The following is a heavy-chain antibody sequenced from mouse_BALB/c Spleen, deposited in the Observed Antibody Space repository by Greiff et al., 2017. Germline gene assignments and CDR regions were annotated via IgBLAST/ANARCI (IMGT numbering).Heavy chain of an antibody. CDR1: GFTFSSYA. Sequence: EVQLVESGGGLVKPGGSLKLSCAASGFTFSSYAMSWVRQSPEKRLEWVAEISSGGSYTYYPDTVTGRFTISRDNAKNTLYLEMSSLRSEDTAMYYCARGYGNYGAMDYWGQGTSVTVSS. CDR2: ISSGGSYT. V-gene: IGHV5-9-4*01. J-gene: IGHJ4*01. CDR3: ARGYGNYGAMDY. D-gene: IGHD2-10*02.